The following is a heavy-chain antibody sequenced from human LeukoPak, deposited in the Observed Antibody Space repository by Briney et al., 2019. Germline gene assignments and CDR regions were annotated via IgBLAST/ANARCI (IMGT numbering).Heavy chain of an antibody. J-gene: IGHJ5*02. D-gene: IGHD3-22*01. CDR1: GGSLSSYY. Sequence: SETLSLTCTVSGGSLSSYYWSWIRQPSGKGLEWIGYIYYSGSTNYNPSLKSRVTISVDTSKNQFSLKLSSVTAADTAVYYCARGHYYDSSGYYRAGSDWFDPWGQGTLVTVSS. V-gene: IGHV4-59*01. CDR2: IYYSGST. CDR3: ARGHYYDSSGYYRAGSDWFDP.